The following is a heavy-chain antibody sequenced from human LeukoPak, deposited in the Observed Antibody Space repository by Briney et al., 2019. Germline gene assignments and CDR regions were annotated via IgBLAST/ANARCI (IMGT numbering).Heavy chain of an antibody. CDR3: VRKLTGTTFFDY. CDR2: ISSSSKYI. CDR1: GFNFSDYN. J-gene: IGHJ4*02. Sequence: GGSLRLSCAASGFNFSDYNMNWVRQAPGKGLEWVSVISSSSKYIYYADSVKGRFTISRDNAKNSLYLQMNSLRAEDTAVYYCVRKLTGTTFFDYWGQGTLVTVSS. V-gene: IGHV3-21*01. D-gene: IGHD1-1*01.